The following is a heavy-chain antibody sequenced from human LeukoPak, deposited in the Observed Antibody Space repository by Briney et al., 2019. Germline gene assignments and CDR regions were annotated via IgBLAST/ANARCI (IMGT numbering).Heavy chain of an antibody. D-gene: IGHD3-10*01. CDR1: GFTFSSYA. J-gene: IGHJ6*02. Sequence: PGGSLRLSCAASGFTFSSYAMNWFRQAPGKGLEWVSTISGSGGSKNYADSVEGRFTISRDNSKNTVYLQMNSLRAADTAIYYCAKLTSASGAYGVDVWGQGTTVTVSS. CDR3: AKLTSASGAYGVDV. V-gene: IGHV3-23*01. CDR2: ISGSGGSK.